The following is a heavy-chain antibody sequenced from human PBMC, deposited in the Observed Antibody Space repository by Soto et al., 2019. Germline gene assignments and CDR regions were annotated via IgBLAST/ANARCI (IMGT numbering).Heavy chain of an antibody. CDR1: GGSISSYY. Sequence: QVQLQASGPGLVKPSETLSLTCTVSGGSISSYYWSWIRQPPGKGLEWIGYIYYSGSTNYNPSLKSRVTISVDTSKNQFSLTLSSVTAADTAVYYCARSDGRYWGQGTLVTVAS. V-gene: IGHV4-59*01. CDR2: IYYSGST. CDR3: ARSDGRY. J-gene: IGHJ4*02.